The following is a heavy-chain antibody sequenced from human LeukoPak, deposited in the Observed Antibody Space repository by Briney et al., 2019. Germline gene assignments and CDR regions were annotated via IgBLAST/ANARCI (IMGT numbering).Heavy chain of an antibody. V-gene: IGHV3-48*03. Sequence: PGGSLRLSCAASGFTFSSYEMNWVRHAPGKGLELVSYISSSGSTIYYADSVKARFTISRDNAKNSMYLQMNSLRAEDMAVYYCARAGGSGWPFRGNYFDYWGQGTMVTVSS. CDR1: GFTFSSYE. CDR2: ISSSGSTI. J-gene: IGHJ4*02. CDR3: ARAGGSGWPFRGNYFDY. D-gene: IGHD6-19*01.